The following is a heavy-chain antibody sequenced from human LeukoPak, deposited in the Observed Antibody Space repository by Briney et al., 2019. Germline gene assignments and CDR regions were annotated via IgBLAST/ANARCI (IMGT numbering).Heavy chain of an antibody. CDR2: LSTSGRT. J-gene: IGHJ5*02. Sequence: SETLSLTCSVSGASISEYYWGWIRQPAGKGLQWIGRLSTSGRTDYSPSLKSRVTMSFDTSKNHLSLKVTSVTAADPAVYYCARVIAGVHNSFDPWGQGTLVTVSS. D-gene: IGHD2-21*01. CDR3: ARVIAGVHNSFDP. CDR1: GASISEYY. V-gene: IGHV4-4*07.